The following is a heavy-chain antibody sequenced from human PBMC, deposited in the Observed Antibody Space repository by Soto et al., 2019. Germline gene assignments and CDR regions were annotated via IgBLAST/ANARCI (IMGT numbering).Heavy chain of an antibody. J-gene: IGHJ4*02. CDR3: VRDSPIGSTFSGYDGIDY. D-gene: IGHD5-12*01. CDR2: IIPIFGTA. V-gene: IGHV1-69*13. CDR1: GGTFSSYA. Sequence: SVKVSCKASGGTFSSYAITWVRQAPGQGLEWMGGIIPIFGTANYAQKFQGRVTITADESTSTAYMELSSLRSEDTAVYYCVRDSPIGSTFSGYDGIDYWGQGTLVTVSS.